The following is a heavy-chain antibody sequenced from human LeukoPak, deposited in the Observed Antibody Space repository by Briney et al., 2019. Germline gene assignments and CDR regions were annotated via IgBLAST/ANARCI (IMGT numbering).Heavy chain of an antibody. V-gene: IGHV4-34*01. D-gene: IGHD6-13*01. CDR2: INHSGST. J-gene: IGHJ4*02. CDR1: GGSFSGYY. CDR3: ARVPSSSWYKLFDY. Sequence: SETLSLTCAVYGGSFSGYYWSWIRQPPGKGLEWIGEINHSGSTNYNPSLKSRVTISVDTSKNQFSLKLSSVTAADTAVYYCARVPSSSWYKLFDYWGQGTLVTVSS.